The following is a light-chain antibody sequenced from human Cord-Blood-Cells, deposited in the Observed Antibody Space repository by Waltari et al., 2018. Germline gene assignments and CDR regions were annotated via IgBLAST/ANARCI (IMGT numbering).Light chain of an antibody. CDR1: QSVLYSSNNKNY. CDR2: WAS. J-gene: IGKJ2*01. V-gene: IGKV4-1*01. Sequence: DIVMTQPPDSLAVSLGERATIHCKSSQSVLYSSNNKNYLAWYQQKPGQPPKLLIYWASSRESGVPDRFSGSGSGTDFTLTISSLRAEDVAVYYCQQYYSTPYTFGQGTKLEIK. CDR3: QQYYSTPYT.